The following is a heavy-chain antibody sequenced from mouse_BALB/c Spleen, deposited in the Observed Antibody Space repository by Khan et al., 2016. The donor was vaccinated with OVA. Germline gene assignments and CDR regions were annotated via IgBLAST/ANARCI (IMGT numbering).Heavy chain of an antibody. Sequence: QVQLQQSGAELARPGASVKMSCKASGYTFPSNTMHWVKQRPGQGLEWIGYINPRSDYTIYNQKFKDKATLTADISSTTAYMQLSSLTSDDSAVYYGAGRTTGYAMGYWDQGTSVTVSS. V-gene: IGHV1-4*01. CDR3: AGRTTGYAMGY. D-gene: IGHD2-14*01. J-gene: IGHJ4*01. CDR1: GYTFPSNT. CDR2: INPRSDYT.